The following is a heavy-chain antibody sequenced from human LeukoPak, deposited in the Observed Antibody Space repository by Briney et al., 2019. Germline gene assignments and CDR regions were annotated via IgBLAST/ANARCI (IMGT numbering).Heavy chain of an antibody. CDR1: GVSISSYC. D-gene: IGHD3-3*01. V-gene: IGHV4-4*07. Sequence: SETLCLTCTASGVSISSYCWSWTRQPAGKGLEWVGRIYTSGSTNYNPSLKSRVTISADKAKNQFSLKLSSVTAADTAVYYCARWSGQTSSSQYYYMDVWGKGNTVTVSS. CDR3: ARWSGQTSSSQYYYMDV. J-gene: IGHJ6*03. CDR2: IYTSGST.